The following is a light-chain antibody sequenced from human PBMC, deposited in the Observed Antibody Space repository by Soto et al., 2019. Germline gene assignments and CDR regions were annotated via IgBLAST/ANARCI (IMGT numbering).Light chain of an antibody. V-gene: IGLV2-11*01. CDR2: DVS. CDR1: SSDVGGYNY. CDR3: CSYAGSYIYVV. J-gene: IGLJ2*01. Sequence: QSALTQPRSVSGSPGQSVTISCTGTSSDVGGYNYVSWYQQHPGKAPKLMIYDVSKRPSGVPDRFSGSKSGNTASLTISGLQAEDEADYHCCSYAGSYIYVVFGGGTKLTVL.